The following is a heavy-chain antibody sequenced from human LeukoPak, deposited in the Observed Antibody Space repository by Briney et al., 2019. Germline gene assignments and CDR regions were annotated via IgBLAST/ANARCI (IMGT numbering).Heavy chain of an antibody. CDR2: INSDGSST. D-gene: IGHD6-13*01. J-gene: IGHJ4*02. CDR3: ASLAGKEDY. CDR1: GFTFSSYW. Sequence: GGSLRLSCAASGFTFSSYWMHWVRQAPGKGLVWVSRINSDGSSTSYADSVKGRFTISRDDAKNTLYLRMNSLRAEDTAVYYCASLAGKEDYWGQGTLVTVSS. V-gene: IGHV3-74*01.